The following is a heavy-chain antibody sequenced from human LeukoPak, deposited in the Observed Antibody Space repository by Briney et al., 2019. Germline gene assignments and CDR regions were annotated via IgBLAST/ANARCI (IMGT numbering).Heavy chain of an antibody. CDR2: IYHSGST. J-gene: IGHJ3*02. CDR3: VRHEGIYYDSSDYYYAGAFDI. CDR1: GGSISSSNW. Sequence: SETLSLTCAVSGGSISSSNWWSWVRQPPGKGLEWIGEIYHSGSTNYNPSLKSRVTISVDKSKNQFSLKLSSVTAADTAVYYCVRHEGIYYDSSDYYYAGAFDIWGQGTMVTVSS. V-gene: IGHV4-4*02. D-gene: IGHD3-22*01.